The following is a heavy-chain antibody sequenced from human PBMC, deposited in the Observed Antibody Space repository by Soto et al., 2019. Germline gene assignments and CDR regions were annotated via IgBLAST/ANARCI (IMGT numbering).Heavy chain of an antibody. V-gene: IGHV3-30-3*01. CDR1: GFTFSSYA. J-gene: IGHJ4*02. CDR2: ISYDGSNK. Sequence: QVQLVESGGGVVQPGRSLRLSCAASGFTFSSYAMHWVRQAPGKGLEWVAVISYDGSNKYYADSVKGRFTISRDNSKNTLYLQMSSLRVEDTAVYYCARALGIAADPLDYWGQGTLVTVSS. D-gene: IGHD6-13*01. CDR3: ARALGIAADPLDY.